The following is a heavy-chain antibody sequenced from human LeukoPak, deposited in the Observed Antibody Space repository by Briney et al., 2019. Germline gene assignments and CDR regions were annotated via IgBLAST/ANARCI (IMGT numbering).Heavy chain of an antibody. Sequence: PGGSLRLSCVTSGFTFSGYWMHWVRQGPEKGLELVSRIDNDGHGIIYADSVKGRFTTSRDNVKNTLYLQMNSLRVEDTAVYYCAAGGGWVLRFGVVTHIDAWGKGTTVVVS. D-gene: IGHD3-3*01. J-gene: IGHJ6*03. CDR2: IDNDGHGI. CDR1: GFTFSGYW. CDR3: AAGGGWVLRFGVVTHIDA. V-gene: IGHV3-74*01.